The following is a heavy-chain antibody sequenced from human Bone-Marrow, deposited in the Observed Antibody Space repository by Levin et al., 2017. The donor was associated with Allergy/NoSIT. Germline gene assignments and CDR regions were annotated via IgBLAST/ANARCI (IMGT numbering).Heavy chain of an antibody. Sequence: PGGSLRLSCAASGFTVSNNYMSWVRQAPGKGLELVSLIYSRGGTNYADSVKGRFTISRDSSKNTLYLQMNSLRAEDTAVYYCTGGPSGVRSWGQGTLVTVSS. V-gene: IGHV3-53*01. CDR3: TGGPSGVRS. D-gene: IGHD3-16*01. CDR1: GFTVSNNY. J-gene: IGHJ4*02. CDR2: IYSRGGT.